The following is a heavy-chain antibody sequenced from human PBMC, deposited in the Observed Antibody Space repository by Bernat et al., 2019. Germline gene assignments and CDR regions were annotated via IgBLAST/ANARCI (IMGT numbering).Heavy chain of an antibody. CDR3: ASDLLPAGSGGFWWFDP. CDR1: GYTFTSCA. Sequence: QVQLVQSGAEVKKPGASVKVSCKASGYTFTSCAIHWVRQAPGQKFEWMGCINAGNGNTKYSQKFQGRVTITRDTSASTAYMELSSLRSEDTAVYYCASDLLPAGSGGFWWFDPWGQGTLVTVSS. D-gene: IGHD2-15*01. CDR2: INAGNGNT. J-gene: IGHJ5*02. V-gene: IGHV1-3*01.